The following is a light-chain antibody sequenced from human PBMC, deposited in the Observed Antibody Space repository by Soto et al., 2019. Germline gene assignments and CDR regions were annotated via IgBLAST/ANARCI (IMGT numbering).Light chain of an antibody. CDR1: QSISSW. J-gene: IGKJ4*01. V-gene: IGKV1-5*01. Sequence: DFQMTQSPSTLSASVGDRVTITCRASQSISSWLAWYQQKPGKAPKLLIYDASSLESGVPSRFSGSGSGTEFTLTISSLQPDDFATYYCQQYNSYLLTFAGGTKVEIK. CDR3: QQYNSYLLT. CDR2: DAS.